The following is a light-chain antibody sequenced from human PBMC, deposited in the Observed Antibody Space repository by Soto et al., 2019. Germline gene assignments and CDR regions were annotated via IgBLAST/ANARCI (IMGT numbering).Light chain of an antibody. CDR1: SSNIGSNT. CDR2: SNN. CDR3: AAWDDSVNGVV. Sequence: QSVLTQPPSASGTPGQRVTISCSGSSSNIGSNTVNWYQQLPGTAPKLLIYSNNQRPSGVPDRFSGSKSGTSASLAISGLQSDDEADYYCAAWDDSVNGVVFGGRTKLIVL. V-gene: IGLV1-44*01. J-gene: IGLJ2*01.